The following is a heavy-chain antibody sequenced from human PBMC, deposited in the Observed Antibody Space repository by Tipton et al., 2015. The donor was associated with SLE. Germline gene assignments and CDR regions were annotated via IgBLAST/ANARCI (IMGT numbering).Heavy chain of an antibody. Sequence: QVQLVQSGAEVKKPGASVKVSCKASGYTFTSYYMHWVRQAPGQGLEWMGIINPSGGSTSYAQKFQGRVTMTRDTSISTAYMELSRLRSDDTAVYYCASRKWDGRDAFDIWGQGTMVTVAS. CDR2: INPSGGST. CDR1: GYTFTSYY. D-gene: IGHD1-26*01. CDR3: ASRKWDGRDAFDI. V-gene: IGHV1-46*01. J-gene: IGHJ3*02.